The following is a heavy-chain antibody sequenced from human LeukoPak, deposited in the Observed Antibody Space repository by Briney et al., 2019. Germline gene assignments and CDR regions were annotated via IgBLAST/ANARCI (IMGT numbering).Heavy chain of an antibody. CDR3: AKHRDYYDSSGYFDY. CDR1: GFTFSSYA. D-gene: IGHD3-22*01. CDR2: ISGSGGST. J-gene: IGHJ4*02. V-gene: IGHV3-23*01. Sequence: GGSLRLSCAASGFTFSSYAMSWVRQAPGKGLEWVSAISGSGGSTYYADSVKGRFTISRDNSKNTLYLQMNSLRAEDTAVYYCAKHRDYYDSSGYFDYWGQGTLITVSS.